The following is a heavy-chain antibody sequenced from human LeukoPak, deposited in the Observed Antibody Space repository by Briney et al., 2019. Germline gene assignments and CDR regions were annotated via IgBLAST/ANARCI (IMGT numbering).Heavy chain of an antibody. D-gene: IGHD3-10*01. J-gene: IGHJ4*02. CDR1: GYTFTSYW. V-gene: IGHV5-51*01. CDR3: ARPYGSGSYYFYY. CDR2: IYPGDSNT. Sequence: GESLKISCKGSGYTFTSYWIGWVRQMPGKGLEWMGIIYPGDSNTRYSPSFQGQVTISADKSISTAYLQWSSLEASDTAMYYCARPYGSGSYYFYYWGQGTLVTVSS.